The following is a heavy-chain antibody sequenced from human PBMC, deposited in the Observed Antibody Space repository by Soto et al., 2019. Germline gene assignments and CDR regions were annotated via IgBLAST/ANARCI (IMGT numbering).Heavy chain of an antibody. CDR1: GGSFSGYY. Sequence: QVQLQQWGAGLLKPSETLSLTCAVYGGSFSGYYWSWIRQPPGKGLEWIGEINHSGSTNYNPSLKSRVTIAVDTSKNQFSLTLSSVTAADTAVYYCARGRPLIWRYYYYYGMDVWGQGTTVTVSS. J-gene: IGHJ6*02. D-gene: IGHD6-6*01. CDR2: INHSGST. CDR3: ARGRPLIWRYYYYYGMDV. V-gene: IGHV4-34*01.